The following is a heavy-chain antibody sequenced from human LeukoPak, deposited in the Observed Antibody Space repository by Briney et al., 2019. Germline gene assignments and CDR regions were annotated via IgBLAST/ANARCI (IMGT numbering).Heavy chain of an antibody. J-gene: IGHJ4*02. CDR3: ARRAGAYSHPYDY. CDR2: IKQDGSEK. V-gene: IGHV3-7*03. Sequence: GGSLRLSCVASRFTFSTYWMNWVRQAPGKGLEWVANIKQDGSEKHYVDSVKGRFTISRDNSKNTLYLQMNSLRAEDTAVYHCARRAGAYSHPYDYWGQGTLVTVSS. CDR1: RFTFSTYW. D-gene: IGHD4/OR15-4a*01.